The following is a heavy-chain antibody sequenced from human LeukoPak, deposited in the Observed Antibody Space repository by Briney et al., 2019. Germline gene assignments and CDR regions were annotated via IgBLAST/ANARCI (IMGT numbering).Heavy chain of an antibody. CDR1: GFTFDDYA. J-gene: IGHJ4*02. D-gene: IGHD6-13*01. V-gene: IGHV3-43*02. CDR3: AKDRYSSSWYTIDY. Sequence: PGGSPRLSCAASGFTFDDYAMHWVRQVPGKGLEWVSLILRDGSSTNYADSVKGRFTISRDNSKNSLYLHMNSLRVEDTALYFCAKDRYSSSWYTIDYWGQGTLVTVSS. CDR2: ILRDGSST.